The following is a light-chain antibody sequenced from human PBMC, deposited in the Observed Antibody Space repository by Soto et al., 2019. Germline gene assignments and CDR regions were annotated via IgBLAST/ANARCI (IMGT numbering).Light chain of an antibody. CDR3: QQYNNRPPWT. CDR2: GAS. V-gene: IGKV3-15*01. CDR1: QSVSSN. J-gene: IGKJ1*01. Sequence: EIVMTQSPATLSVSPGERATLSCRASQSVSSNLAWYQQKPGQAPRLLIYGASTRATGLPARFSGTGSGTEFTLTISSLQSEDFAVYYCQQYNNRPPWTFGQGTKVEIK.